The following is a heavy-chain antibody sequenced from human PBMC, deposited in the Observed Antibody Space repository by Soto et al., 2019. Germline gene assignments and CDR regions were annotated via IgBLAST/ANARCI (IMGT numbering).Heavy chain of an antibody. D-gene: IGHD2-15*01. Sequence: LEWLALIYWNDDKRYSPSLKSRLTITKDTSKNQVVLTMTNMDPVDTATYYCAHRLVAFIEGEAFDIWGQGTMVTVSS. CDR2: IYWNDDK. V-gene: IGHV2-5*01. J-gene: IGHJ3*02. CDR3: AHRLVAFIEGEAFDI.